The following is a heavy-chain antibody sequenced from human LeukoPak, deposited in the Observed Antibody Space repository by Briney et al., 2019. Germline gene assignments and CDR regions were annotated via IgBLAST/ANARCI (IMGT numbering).Heavy chain of an antibody. J-gene: IGHJ6*02. CDR3: ARGNTEPPPYYYYGMDV. D-gene: IGHD2-2*02. CDR2: IIPIFGTA. Sequence: SVKVSCKASGYTFTDYYMHWVRQAPGQGLEWMGGIIPIFGTANYAQKFQGRVTITADESTSTAYMELSSLRSEDTAVYYCARGNTEPPPYYYYGMDVWGQGTTVTVSS. CDR1: GYTFTDYY. V-gene: IGHV1-69*13.